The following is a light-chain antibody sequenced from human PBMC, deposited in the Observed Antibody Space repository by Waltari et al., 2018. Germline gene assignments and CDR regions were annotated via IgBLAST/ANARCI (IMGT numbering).Light chain of an antibody. V-gene: IGLV3-21*04. CDR3: QVWDANTDPGV. CDR2: YDS. J-gene: IGLJ1*01. Sequence: SYVLTQPPSVSVAQGQPASIPCRGNNIDSKSVPLYQQKPGQAPILGISYDSDRPPGIPERFSGSNSGNTATLTISRVEAGDEADYYCQVWDANTDPGVFGTGTEVTVL. CDR1: NIDSKS.